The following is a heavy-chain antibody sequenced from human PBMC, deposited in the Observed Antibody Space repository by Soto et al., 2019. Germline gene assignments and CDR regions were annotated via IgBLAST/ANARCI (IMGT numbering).Heavy chain of an antibody. Sequence: QVQLVQSGAEVKKPGASMRVSCKASGYTFTTYGISWVRQAPGQGLEWMGWVSANNGDTKYAQKFQDRITLTTDTSTSTAYMEVRSLRSDDTALDFCARDFPRAFCSGTGCCFDYWGQGTPVTVSS. CDR2: VSANNGDT. CDR1: GYTFTTYG. J-gene: IGHJ4*02. D-gene: IGHD2-15*01. V-gene: IGHV1-18*01. CDR3: ARDFPRAFCSGTGCCFDY.